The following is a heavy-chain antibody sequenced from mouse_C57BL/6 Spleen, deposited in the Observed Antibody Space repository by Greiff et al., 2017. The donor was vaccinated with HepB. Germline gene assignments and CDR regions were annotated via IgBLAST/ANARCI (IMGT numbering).Heavy chain of an antibody. D-gene: IGHD2-2*01. J-gene: IGHJ3*01. Sequence: QVQLQQPGAELVMPGASVKLSCKASGYTFTSYWMHWVKQRPGQGLEWIGEIDPSDSYTNYNQKFKGKSTLTVDKSSSTAYMQLSSLTSEDSAVYYCAPGGYDGFAYWGQGTLVTVSA. CDR3: APGGYDGFAY. CDR1: GYTFTSYW. CDR2: IDPSDSYT. V-gene: IGHV1-69*01.